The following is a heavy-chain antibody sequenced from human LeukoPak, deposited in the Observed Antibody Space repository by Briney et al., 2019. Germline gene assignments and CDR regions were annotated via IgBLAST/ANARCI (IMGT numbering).Heavy chain of an antibody. CDR3: ARNQRTGGNLDY. CDR2: IYYSGST. CDR1: GGSISSYY. V-gene: IGHV4-59*01. J-gene: IGHJ4*02. D-gene: IGHD4-23*01. Sequence: PSETLSLTCTVSGGSISSYYWSWIRQPPGKGLEWIGYIYYSGSTNYNPSLKSRVTISVDTSKNQFSLKLSSVTAADTAVYYCARNQRTGGNLDYWGQGTLVTVYS.